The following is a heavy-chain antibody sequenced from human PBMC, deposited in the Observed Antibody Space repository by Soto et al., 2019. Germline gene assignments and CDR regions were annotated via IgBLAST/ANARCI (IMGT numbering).Heavy chain of an antibody. CDR1: GGTFSSYA. D-gene: IGHD6-6*01. Sequence: QVQLVQSGAEVKKPGSSVKVSCKASGGTFSSYAISWVRQAPGQGLEWMGGIIPIFGTANYAQKFQGRVTITADEPTSTAYMELSSLRSEDTAVYYCARVIAARPLGYYYGMDVWGQGTTVTVSS. CDR2: IIPIFGTA. CDR3: ARVIAARPLGYYYGMDV. J-gene: IGHJ6*02. V-gene: IGHV1-69*01.